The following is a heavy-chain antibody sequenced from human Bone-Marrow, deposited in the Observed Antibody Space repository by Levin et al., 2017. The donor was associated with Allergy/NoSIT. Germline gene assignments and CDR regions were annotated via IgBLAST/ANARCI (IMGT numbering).Heavy chain of an antibody. CDR1: GFTFDSYP. CDR2: ISYNENNK. D-gene: IGHD3/OR15-3a*01. Sequence: GGSLRLSCAASGFTFDSYPIHWFRQAPGTGLEWLAVISYNENNKYYADSVRGRFTISRDNSKNTVHLQMDSLRPDDTALYFCSRGPFLTGPDFWGQGTLVAVSS. CDR3: SRGPFLTGPDF. V-gene: IGHV3-30*04. J-gene: IGHJ4*02.